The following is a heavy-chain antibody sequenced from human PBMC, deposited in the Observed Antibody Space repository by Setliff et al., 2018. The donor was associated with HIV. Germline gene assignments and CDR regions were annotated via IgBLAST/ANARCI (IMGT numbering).Heavy chain of an antibody. CDR3: AKAWGSGYPSFESALMFDV. CDR2: ISGSGGST. D-gene: IGHD3-16*01. J-gene: IGHJ4*02. CDR1: GFTFSSYA. V-gene: IGHV3-23*01. Sequence: GGSLRLSCAASGFTFSSYAMSWVRQAPGKGLECVSAISGSGGSTYYADSVKGRFTISRDNSKNTLYLQMNSLRAEDTAVYFCAKAWGSGYPSFESALMFDVWGQGTLVTVSS.